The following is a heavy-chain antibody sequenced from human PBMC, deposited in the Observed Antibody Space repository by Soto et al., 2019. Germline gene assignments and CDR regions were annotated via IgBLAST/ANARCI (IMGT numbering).Heavy chain of an antibody. D-gene: IGHD3-10*01. CDR1: GYTFTGYY. CDR3: ARVLMVRGVIMAGYYGMDV. Sequence: ASVKVSCKASGYTFTGYYMHWVRQAPGQGREWMGWINPNSGGTSYAQKFQGRVTMTRDTSISTAYMELSRLRSDDTAVYYCARVLMVRGVIMAGYYGMDVWGQGXTVTVYS. V-gene: IGHV1-2*02. CDR2: INPNSGGT. J-gene: IGHJ6*02.